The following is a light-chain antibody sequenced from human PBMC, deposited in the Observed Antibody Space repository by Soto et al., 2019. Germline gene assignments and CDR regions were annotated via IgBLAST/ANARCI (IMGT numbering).Light chain of an antibody. J-gene: IGLJ1*01. CDR1: SSTIGAGYD. Sequence: QSVLTQPPSVSGAPGQRVIISCTGSSSTIGAGYDVHWYQQLPGTAPRLLIYGNDNRPSGVPDRFSGSKSDTSASLAITGLQIEDEADYYCQSYDNTRSSLSGYVFGTGTKLTV. CDR2: GND. CDR3: QSYDNTRSSLSGYV. V-gene: IGLV1-40*01.